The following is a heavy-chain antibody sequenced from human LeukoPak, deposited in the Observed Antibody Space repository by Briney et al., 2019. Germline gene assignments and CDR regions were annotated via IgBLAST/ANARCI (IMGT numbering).Heavy chain of an antibody. CDR2: IYHSGST. CDR1: GGSISSGGYS. J-gene: IGHJ6*02. D-gene: IGHD2-2*02. Sequence: SETLSLTCAASGGSISSGGYSWSWIRQPPGKGLEWIGYIYHSGSTYYNPSLKSRVTISVDRSKNQFSLKLSSVTAADTAVYCCARYCSSTSCYTVDYYYGMDVWGQGTTVTVSS. V-gene: IGHV4-30-2*01. CDR3: ARYCSSTSCYTVDYYYGMDV.